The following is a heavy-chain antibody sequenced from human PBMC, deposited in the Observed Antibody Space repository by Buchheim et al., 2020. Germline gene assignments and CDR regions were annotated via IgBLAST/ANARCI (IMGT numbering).Heavy chain of an antibody. Sequence: QVQLQESGPGLVKPSQTLSLICTVSGGSISSGDYYWSWIRQPPGKGLEYIGNIYYSGGTYYNPPLKSRVTMSVDTTKNQFSLKLSSVTAADTAVYYCARENSGDYYFDYWGQGTL. CDR2: IYYSGGT. V-gene: IGHV4-30-4*01. J-gene: IGHJ4*02. CDR3: ARENSGDYYFDY. D-gene: IGHD4-17*01. CDR1: GGSISSGDYY.